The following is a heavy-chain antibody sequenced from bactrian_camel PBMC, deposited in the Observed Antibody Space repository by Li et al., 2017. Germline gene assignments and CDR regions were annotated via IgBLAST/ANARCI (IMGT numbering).Heavy chain of an antibody. J-gene: IGHJ6*01. CDR1: ASRYC. CDR2: IGRDGTP. CDR3: AADLRKRMTACVRNPFGH. D-gene: IGHD3*01. Sequence: HVQLVESGGGSVQAGGSLRLSCAASASRYCMGWFRQTPGKEREGVAVIGRDGTPRYADSVKGRFTASQDNAKNTVYLEMNSLRPEDTAVYYCAADLRKRMTACVRNPFGHWGQGTQVTV. V-gene: IGHV3S53*01.